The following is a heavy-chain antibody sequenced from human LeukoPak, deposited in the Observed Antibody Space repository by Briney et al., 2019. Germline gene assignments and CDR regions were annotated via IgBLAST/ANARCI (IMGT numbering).Heavy chain of an antibody. Sequence: PGGSLRLSCAASGFTFSSYAMHWVRQAPGKGLEWVAVISYDGSNKYYADSVKGRFTISRDNSKNTLYLQMNSLRAEDTAVYYCARDLTYYDFWSAPGPIDYWGQGTLVTVSS. D-gene: IGHD3-3*01. V-gene: IGHV3-30-3*01. CDR2: ISYDGSNK. CDR3: ARDLTYYDFWSAPGPIDY. CDR1: GFTFSSYA. J-gene: IGHJ4*02.